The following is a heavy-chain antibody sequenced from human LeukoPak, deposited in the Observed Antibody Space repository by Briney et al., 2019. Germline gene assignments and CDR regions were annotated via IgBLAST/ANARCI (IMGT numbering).Heavy chain of an antibody. Sequence: SETLSLTCTVSGGSISSSNFFWSWVRQPPGKGLEWIGHIYNRGGTNYNPSLKSRVTISRDTSKNQFSLKVSSVTAADTAVYYCARIHRYCSGGACYVLDNWGQGTLVAVSS. CDR3: ARIHRYCSGGACYVLDN. J-gene: IGHJ4*02. CDR2: IYNRGGT. D-gene: IGHD2-15*01. CDR1: GGSISSSNFF. V-gene: IGHV4-61*01.